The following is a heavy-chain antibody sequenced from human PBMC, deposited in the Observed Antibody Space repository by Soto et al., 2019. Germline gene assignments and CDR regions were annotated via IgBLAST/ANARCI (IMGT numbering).Heavy chain of an antibody. CDR3: ARGDCTGAYCYSWPFNYGVDV. V-gene: IGHV3-33*08. CDR1: GFTFNTYG. CDR2: IWYDGGNK. Sequence: VQLVESGGGVVQPGGSLRLSCTTSGFTFNTYGMYWVRQAPGKGLEWVAIIWYDGGNKYYGDSVKGRFTISRDNSKNTLYLQMNSLRAEDTALYYCARGDCTGAYCYSWPFNYGVDVWGQGTTVTVSS. D-gene: IGHD2-15*01. J-gene: IGHJ6*02.